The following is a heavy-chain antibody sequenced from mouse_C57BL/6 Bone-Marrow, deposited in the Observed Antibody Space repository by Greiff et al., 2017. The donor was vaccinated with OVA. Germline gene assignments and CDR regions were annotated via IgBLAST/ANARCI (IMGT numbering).Heavy chain of an antibody. V-gene: IGHV5-6*02. D-gene: IGHD4-1*01. CDR1: GFTFSSYG. Sequence: DVKLVESGGDLVKPGGSLKLSCAASGFTFSSYGMSWVRQTPDKRLEWVATISSGGSYTYYPDSVKGRFTISRDNAKNTLYLQMSSLKSEDTAMYYCAITGSSMDYWGQGTSVTVSS. CDR3: AITGSSMDY. CDR2: ISSGGSYT. J-gene: IGHJ4*01.